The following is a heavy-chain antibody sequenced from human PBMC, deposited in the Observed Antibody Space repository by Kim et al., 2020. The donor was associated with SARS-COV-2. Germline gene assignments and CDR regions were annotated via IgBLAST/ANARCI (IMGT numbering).Heavy chain of an antibody. V-gene: IGHV4-39*01. D-gene: IGHD5-12*01. CDR3: ARRSIVATADAFDI. J-gene: IGHJ3*02. Sequence: SPARKSRVTIPVDTSKNQVSLKLSSVTAADAAVYYCARRSIVATADAFDIWGQGTMVTVSS.